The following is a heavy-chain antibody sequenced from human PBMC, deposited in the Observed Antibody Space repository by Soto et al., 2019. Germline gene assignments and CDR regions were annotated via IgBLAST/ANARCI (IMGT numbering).Heavy chain of an antibody. CDR3: ARAHGSGWGAFDI. V-gene: IGHV4-30-2*01. CDR1: GGSISSGGYS. D-gene: IGHD3-10*01. CDR2: IYHSGST. Sequence: SETLSLTCAVSGGSISSGGYSWSWIRQPPRKGLEGIGYIYHSGSTYYNPSLKSRVTISVDRSKNQFSLKLSSVTAADTAVYYCARAHGSGWGAFDIWGQGTMVTVSS. J-gene: IGHJ3*02.